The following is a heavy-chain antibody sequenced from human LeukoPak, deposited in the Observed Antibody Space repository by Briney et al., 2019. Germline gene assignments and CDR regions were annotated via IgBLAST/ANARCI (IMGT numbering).Heavy chain of an antibody. CDR3: AKEMLGYCSSTSCYRGGDY. D-gene: IGHD2-2*03. CDR1: GFTFSSYG. V-gene: IGHV3-30*02. CDR2: IWYDGSNK. Sequence: GGSLRLSCAASGFTFSSYGMHWVRQAPGKGLEWVAVIWYDGSNKYYADSVKGRFTISRDNSKNTLYLQMNSLRAEDTAVYYCAKEMLGYCSSTSCYRGGDYWGQGTLVTVSS. J-gene: IGHJ4*02.